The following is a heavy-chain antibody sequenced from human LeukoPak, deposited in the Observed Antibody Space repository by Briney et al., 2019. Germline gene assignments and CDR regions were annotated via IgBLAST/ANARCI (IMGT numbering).Heavy chain of an antibody. Sequence: PGGSLRLSCAASGFTFSSYAMSWVRQAPGKGLEWVSAISGSGGSTYYADSVKGRFTISRDNSKNTLYLQMNSLRAEDTAVYYCAKDPGPDSGYDSIFDYWGKGTLVTVSS. CDR2: ISGSGGST. CDR1: GFTFSSYA. D-gene: IGHD5-12*01. V-gene: IGHV3-23*01. CDR3: AKDPGPDSGYDSIFDY. J-gene: IGHJ4*02.